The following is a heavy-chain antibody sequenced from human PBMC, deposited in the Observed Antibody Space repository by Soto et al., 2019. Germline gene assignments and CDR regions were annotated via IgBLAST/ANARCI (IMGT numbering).Heavy chain of an antibody. CDR2: IYYSGST. Sequence: QVQLQESGPGLVKPSQTLSLTCTVSGGSISSGGYYWSWIRQHPGKGLEWIGYIYYSGSTYYNPSLKSRVTISVDTSKNQFSLKLSSVTAADTAVYYCARAVTIYYYGSGSYRAQSRIFDPWGQGTLVTVSS. V-gene: IGHV4-31*03. D-gene: IGHD3-10*01. J-gene: IGHJ5*02. CDR1: GGSISSGGYY. CDR3: ARAVTIYYYGSGSYRAQSRIFDP.